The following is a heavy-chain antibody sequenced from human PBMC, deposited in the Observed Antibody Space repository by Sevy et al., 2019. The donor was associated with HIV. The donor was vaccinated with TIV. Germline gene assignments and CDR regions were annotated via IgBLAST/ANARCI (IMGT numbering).Heavy chain of an antibody. CDR3: ALERLSSDVAEYFQN. Sequence: GGSLRLSCGASGFDFREYAMHWVRQAPGKGLEWVATISYDGINKHYADSVKGRFTISRDNFKNSLSLQMNSLRAEDTAVYFCALERLSSDVAEYFQNWGQGTLVTVSS. J-gene: IGHJ1*01. CDR1: GFDFREYA. V-gene: IGHV3-30-3*01. D-gene: IGHD1-1*01. CDR2: ISYDGINK.